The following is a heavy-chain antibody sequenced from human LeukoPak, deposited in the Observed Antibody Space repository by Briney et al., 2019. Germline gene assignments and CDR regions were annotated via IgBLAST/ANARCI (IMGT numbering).Heavy chain of an antibody. Sequence: SQTLSLTCAISGDSVSSNIAAWNWIRQSPSRGLEWLGRTYYRSKWYNDYAVSVKSRITINPDTSKNQFSLQLNSVTPEDTAVYYCARDMVRGVITGDAFDIWGQGTMVTVSS. J-gene: IGHJ3*02. CDR3: ARDMVRGVITGDAFDI. V-gene: IGHV6-1*01. D-gene: IGHD3-10*01. CDR1: GDSVSSNIAA. CDR2: TYYRSKWYN.